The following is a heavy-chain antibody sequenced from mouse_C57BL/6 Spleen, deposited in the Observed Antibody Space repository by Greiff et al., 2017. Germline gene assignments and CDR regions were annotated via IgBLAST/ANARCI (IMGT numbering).Heavy chain of an antibody. D-gene: IGHD2-3*01. Sequence: VKLQESGAELVRPGTSVKVSCKASGYAFTNYLIEWVKQRPGQGLEWIGVINPGSGGTNYNEKFKGKATLTADKSSSTAYMQLSSLTSEDSAVYFCARLELDEDYAMDYWGQGTSVTVSS. V-gene: IGHV1-54*01. CDR1: GYAFTNYL. CDR3: ARLELDEDYAMDY. J-gene: IGHJ4*01. CDR2: INPGSGGT.